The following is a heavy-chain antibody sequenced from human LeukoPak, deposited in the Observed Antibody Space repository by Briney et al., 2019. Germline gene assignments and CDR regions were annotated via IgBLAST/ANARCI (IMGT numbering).Heavy chain of an antibody. D-gene: IGHD2-2*01. CDR3: ARGPYIVVVPAPRLINTRYFDY. Sequence: PSETLSLTCAVYGGSFSGYYWSWIRQPPGKGLEWIGEINHSGSTNYNPSLKSRVTISVDTSKNQFSLKLSSVTAADTAVYYCARGPYIVVVPAPRLINTRYFDYWGQGTLVTVSS. CDR2: INHSGST. J-gene: IGHJ4*02. CDR1: GGSFSGYY. V-gene: IGHV4-34*01.